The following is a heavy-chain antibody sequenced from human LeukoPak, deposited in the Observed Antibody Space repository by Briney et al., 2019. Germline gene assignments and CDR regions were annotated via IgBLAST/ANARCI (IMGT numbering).Heavy chain of an antibody. CDR3: ARHGLRFWKNWFDP. D-gene: IGHD3-3*01. J-gene: IGHJ5*02. CDR2: IYPGDSDT. V-gene: IGHV5-51*01. Sequence: GESLKISCKISGYILTNNWIGWVRQMPGKGLEWMGIIYPGDSDTRYSPSFQGQVTISADKSISTAYLQWSSLKASDTAMYYCARHGLRFWKNWFDPWGQGTLVTVSS. CDR1: GYILTNNW.